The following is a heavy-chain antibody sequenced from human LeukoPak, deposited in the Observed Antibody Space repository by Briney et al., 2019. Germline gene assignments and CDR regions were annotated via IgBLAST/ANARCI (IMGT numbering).Heavy chain of an antibody. J-gene: IGHJ4*02. CDR2: IGPFNGDT. CDR1: GYTFTTYG. D-gene: IGHD3-9*01. CDR3: ARFGILSSYPDY. V-gene: IGHV1-18*01. Sequence: ASVKVSCKTSGYTFTTYGISWVRQAPGQGLEWVGWIGPFNGDTSYAQKLQGRVTMTTDTSTSTVFMELRSLSSDDTAVFYCARFGILSSYPDYWGQGTLVTVSS.